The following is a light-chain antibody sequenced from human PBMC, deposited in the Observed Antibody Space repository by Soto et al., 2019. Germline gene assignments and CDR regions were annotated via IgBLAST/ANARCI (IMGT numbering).Light chain of an antibody. CDR2: GKS. V-gene: IGKV3-20*01. CDR1: QSVSSSD. J-gene: IGKJ1*01. CDR3: QKYNSYPWT. Sequence: VLTQFPGPLSLSPGERATLSCGGSQSVSSSDLGWYQQKTGEAPRILIYGKSSRATGIPDRLSGRGSGTEFTLTISSLQPDDFATYYCQKYNSYPWTFGQGTKVDIK.